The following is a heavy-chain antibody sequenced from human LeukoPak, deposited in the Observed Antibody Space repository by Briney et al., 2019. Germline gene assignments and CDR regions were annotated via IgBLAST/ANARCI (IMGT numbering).Heavy chain of an antibody. D-gene: IGHD2/OR15-2a*01. Sequence: PSETLSLTCTVSGGSISSSYWSWIRQPPGKGLEWIGYIYYSGGTNYNPSLKSRVTISVDTSKNQFSLKVSSVTAADTAVYYCARRGLLGNYYYGMDVWGQGTTVTVSS. CDR2: IYYSGGT. CDR1: GGSISSSY. CDR3: ARRGLLGNYYYGMDV. J-gene: IGHJ6*02. V-gene: IGHV4-59*08.